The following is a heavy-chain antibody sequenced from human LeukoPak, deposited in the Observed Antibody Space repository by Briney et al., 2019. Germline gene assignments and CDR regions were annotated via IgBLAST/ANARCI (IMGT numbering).Heavy chain of an antibody. CDR3: ARVASRAYLQYFFDY. V-gene: IGHV3-30*11. D-gene: IGHD6-6*01. CDR1: GFTFSSYT. Sequence: LPGGSLRLSCAASGFTFSSYTLHCVRQAPGKGLEWVAVISHDGSKKYYAASVKGRFTISRDNSKNTLYLQMNSLRAEDTAVYYCARVASRAYLQYFFDYWGQGTLVTVSS. CDR2: ISHDGSKK. J-gene: IGHJ4*02.